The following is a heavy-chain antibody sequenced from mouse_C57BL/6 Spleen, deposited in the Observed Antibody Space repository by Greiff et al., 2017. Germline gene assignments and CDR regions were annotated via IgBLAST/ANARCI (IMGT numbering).Heavy chain of an antibody. CDR1: GYAFTNYL. CDR2: INPGSGGT. J-gene: IGHJ2*01. CDR3: ARRGYGSSYFDY. Sequence: QVQLQQSGAELVRPGTSVKVSCKASGYAFTNYLIEWVKQRPGQGLEWIGVINPGSGGTNYNEKFKGKATLTADKSSSTAYMQLSSLTSEDSAVYVCARRGYGSSYFDYWGQGTTLTVSS. V-gene: IGHV1-54*01. D-gene: IGHD1-1*01.